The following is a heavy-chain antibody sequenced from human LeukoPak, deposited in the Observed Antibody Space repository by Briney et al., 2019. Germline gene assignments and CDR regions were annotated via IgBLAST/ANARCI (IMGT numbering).Heavy chain of an antibody. V-gene: IGHV1-18*01. CDR1: GYTFTSYG. D-gene: IGHD3-16*01. J-gene: IGHJ4*02. CDR2: ISAYNGNT. CDR3: ARVAELYIGGEYYFDY. Sequence: GASVKVSCKASGYTFTSYGISWVRQAPGQGLEWMGWISAYNGNTNYAQKLQGRVTMTTDTSTSTAYMELRSLRSDDTAVYYCARVAELYIGGEYYFDYWGQGTLVTVSS.